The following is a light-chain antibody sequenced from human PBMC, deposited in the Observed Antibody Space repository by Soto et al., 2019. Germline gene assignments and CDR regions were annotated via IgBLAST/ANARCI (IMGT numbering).Light chain of an antibody. CDR1: SSDVGGYNS. CDR3: SSYAGSDNYV. J-gene: IGLJ1*01. Sequence: QSALTQPPSASGSPGQSVTISCTGTSSDVGGYNSVSWYQHLPGKAPKLMIYEVSKRPSGVPDRFSGSKSANTASLTVSRLQDEDEADYCCSSYAGSDNYVFGTGTKLTVL. V-gene: IGLV2-8*01. CDR2: EVS.